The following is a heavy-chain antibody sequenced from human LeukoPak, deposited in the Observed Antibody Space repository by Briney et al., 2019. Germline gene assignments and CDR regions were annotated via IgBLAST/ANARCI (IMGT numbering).Heavy chain of an antibody. CDR2: VQSSGRT. D-gene: IGHD2-21*02. CDR3: ARPGGDCYSYAFDL. V-gene: IGHV4-4*09. J-gene: IGHJ3*01. CDR1: SGSISDYY. Sequence: SETLSLTCTISSGSISDYYWTWLRQAPEKGLEWIGFVQSSGRTDSSPSLRSRVTISLDTSKEQLSLELRSVTAADTAVYYCARPGGDCYSYAFDLWGQGAMVTVS.